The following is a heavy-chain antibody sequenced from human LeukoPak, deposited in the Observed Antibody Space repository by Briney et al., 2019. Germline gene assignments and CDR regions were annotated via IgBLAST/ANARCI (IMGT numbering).Heavy chain of an antibody. Sequence: ASVKVSCKASGYTFTSYGISWVRQAPGQGLEWMGWISAYNGNTNYAQKLQGRVTMTTDTSTSTAYIELRSLRSDDTAVYYCARVRAFYSNYGDYWGQGTLVTVSS. CDR3: ARVRAFYSNYGDY. J-gene: IGHJ4*02. V-gene: IGHV1-18*01. CDR1: GYTFTSYG. CDR2: ISAYNGNT. D-gene: IGHD4-11*01.